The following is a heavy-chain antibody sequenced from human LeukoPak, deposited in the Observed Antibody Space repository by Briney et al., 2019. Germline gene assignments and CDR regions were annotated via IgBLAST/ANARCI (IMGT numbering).Heavy chain of an antibody. CDR1: GYSISSGYY. J-gene: IGHJ3*02. D-gene: IGHD1-26*01. CDR2: IYYTGNT. V-gene: IGHV4-61*01. Sequence: ASETLSLTCAVSGYSISSGYYWGWIRQPPGKGLEWIGFIYYTGNTNYNPSLKSRVTISVDTSKNQFSLKLSSVTAADTAMYYCARDQYYDAFDIWGQGTMVIVSS. CDR3: ARDQYYDAFDI.